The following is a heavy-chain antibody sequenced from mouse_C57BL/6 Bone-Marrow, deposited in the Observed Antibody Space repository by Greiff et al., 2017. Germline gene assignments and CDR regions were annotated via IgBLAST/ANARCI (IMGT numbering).Heavy chain of an antibody. CDR2: ISSGGSYT. Sequence: EVQRVESGGDLVKPGGSLKLSCAASGFTFSSYGMSWVRQTPDKRLEWVATISSGGSYTYYPDSVKGRFTISRDNAKNTLYLQMSSLKSEDTAMYYCARILRSRYYAMDYWGQGTSVTVSS. V-gene: IGHV5-6*01. D-gene: IGHD1-1*01. CDR1: GFTFSSYG. J-gene: IGHJ4*01. CDR3: ARILRSRYYAMDY.